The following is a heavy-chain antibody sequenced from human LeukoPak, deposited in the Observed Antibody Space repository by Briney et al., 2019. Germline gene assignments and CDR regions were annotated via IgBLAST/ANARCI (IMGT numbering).Heavy chain of an antibody. J-gene: IGHJ5*02. V-gene: IGHV5-51*01. Sequence: GESLKISCKGSGYSFTSYWIGWVRQMPGKGLEWMGIIYPGDSDARYSPSFQGQVTISADKSISTAYLQWSSLKASNTAMYYCASVPAAHSEVWFDPWGQGTLVTVSS. CDR3: ASVPAAHSEVWFDP. CDR2: IYPGDSDA. D-gene: IGHD2-2*01. CDR1: GYSFTSYW.